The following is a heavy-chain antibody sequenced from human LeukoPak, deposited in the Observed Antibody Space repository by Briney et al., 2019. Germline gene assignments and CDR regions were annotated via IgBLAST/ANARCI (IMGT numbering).Heavy chain of an antibody. J-gene: IGHJ4*02. D-gene: IGHD3/OR15-3a*01. V-gene: IGHV4-31*03. CDR1: GASICGGAYY. Sequence: SETLSLTCTVSGASICGGAYYWGWIRQLPGKGLEWIAYIYHNGSTYYNPSLKSRLSMSVDTSANQFSLKLNSVTAADTAVYYCAKRRDFIDYWGQGTLVTVSS. CDR3: AKRRDFIDY. CDR2: IYHNGST.